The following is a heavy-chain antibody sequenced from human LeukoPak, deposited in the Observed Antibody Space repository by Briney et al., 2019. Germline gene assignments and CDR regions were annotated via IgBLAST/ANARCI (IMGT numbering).Heavy chain of an antibody. V-gene: IGHV4-34*01. CDR1: GGSFSGYY. D-gene: IGHD3-10*01. CDR3: ARGRRATMVRGVAGYFDY. Sequence: SETLSLTCAVYGGSFSGYYWSWIRQPPGKGLEWIGEINHSGSTNYNPSLKSRVTISVDTPKNQFSLKLSSVTAADTAVYYCARGRRATMVRGVAGYFDYWAREPWSPSPQ. CDR2: INHSGST. J-gene: IGHJ4*02.